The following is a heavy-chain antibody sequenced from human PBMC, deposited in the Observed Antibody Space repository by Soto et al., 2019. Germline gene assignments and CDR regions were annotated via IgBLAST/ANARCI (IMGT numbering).Heavy chain of an antibody. CDR2: ISYDGGNK. CDR1: GFTFSSYG. D-gene: IGHD6-13*01. V-gene: IGHV3-30*18. J-gene: IGHJ4*02. Sequence: QVQLVESGGGVVQPGRSLRLSCAASGFTFSSYGMHWVRHAPGKGLEWGAVISYDGGNKYYADSVKGRFTISRDNSKNTLYLQMNSLRAEDTAVYYCAKGDRIAAAGHFDYWGQGTLVTVSS. CDR3: AKGDRIAAAGHFDY.